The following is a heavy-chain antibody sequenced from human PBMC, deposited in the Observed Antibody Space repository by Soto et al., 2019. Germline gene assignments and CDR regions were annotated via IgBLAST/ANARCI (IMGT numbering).Heavy chain of an antibody. V-gene: IGHV4-34*01. CDR1: GGSFSGYY. J-gene: IGHJ6*03. CDR2: INHSGST. CDR3: ARGVYGDYMYYYYYMDV. Sequence: SQTLSLPCAFYGGSFSGYYWSWIRQPPGKGLEWIGEINHSGSTNYNPSLKSRVTISVDTSKNQFSLKPSSVTAADTAVYYCARGVYGDYMYYYYYMDVWGKGTTVTVSS. D-gene: IGHD4-17*01.